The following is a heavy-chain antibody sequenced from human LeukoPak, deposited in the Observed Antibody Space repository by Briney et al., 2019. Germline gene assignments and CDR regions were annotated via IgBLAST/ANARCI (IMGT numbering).Heavy chain of an antibody. CDR1: GHTFTTYG. D-gene: IGHD6-19*01. CDR2: ISAYNGNT. V-gene: IGHV1-18*01. CDR3: ARAVAGQVDWFDP. J-gene: IGHJ5*02. Sequence: ASVTVSSKPSGHTFTTYGIRWLRQAPGHGHEWQGWISAYNGNTNYAQKLQGRVTMTTDTSTSTAYMELRSLRSDDTAVYYCARAVAGQVDWFDPWGQGTLVTVSS.